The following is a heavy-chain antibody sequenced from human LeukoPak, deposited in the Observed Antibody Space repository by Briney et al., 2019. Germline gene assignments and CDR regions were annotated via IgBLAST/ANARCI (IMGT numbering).Heavy chain of an antibody. J-gene: IGHJ4*02. V-gene: IGHV3-11*05. CDR1: GFTFSDYY. CDR3: ARVPYYYDRSGLSLDY. D-gene: IGHD3-22*01. CDR2: TSSGSSFT. Sequence: GGSLRLSCAASGFTFSDYYMSWIRQAPGKGLEWISYTSSGSSFTAYADSVKGRFTISRDNAKNSLYLQMSSLRGEDTAVYYCARVPYYYDRSGLSLDYWGQGTLVTVSS.